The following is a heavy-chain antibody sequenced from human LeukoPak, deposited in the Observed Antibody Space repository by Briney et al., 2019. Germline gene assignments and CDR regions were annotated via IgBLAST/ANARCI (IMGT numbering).Heavy chain of an antibody. J-gene: IGHJ6*03. Sequence: GGSLRLSCVASGFTFSSYAMSWVRQAPGKGLEWVSAISGSGGSTYYADSVKGRFTISRDNSKNTLYLQMNSLRAEDAAVYYCARGYYDFWSGYYTGGYYYMDVWGKGTTVTVSS. CDR1: GFTFSSYA. D-gene: IGHD3-3*01. V-gene: IGHV3-23*01. CDR2: ISGSGGST. CDR3: ARGYYDFWSGYYTGGYYYMDV.